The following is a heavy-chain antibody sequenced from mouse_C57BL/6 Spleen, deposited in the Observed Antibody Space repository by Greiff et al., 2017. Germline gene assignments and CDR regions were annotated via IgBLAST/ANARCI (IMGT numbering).Heavy chain of an antibody. Sequence: ESGPGLVKPSQSLSLTCSVTGYSITSGYYWNWIRQFPGNKLEWMGYISYDGSNNYNPSLKNRISITRDTSKNQFFLKLNSVTTEDTATYYCAREGYGSSYVAWFAYWGQGTLVTVSA. CDR3: AREGYGSSYVAWFAY. CDR1: GYSITSGYY. J-gene: IGHJ3*01. V-gene: IGHV3-6*01. D-gene: IGHD1-1*01. CDR2: ISYDGSN.